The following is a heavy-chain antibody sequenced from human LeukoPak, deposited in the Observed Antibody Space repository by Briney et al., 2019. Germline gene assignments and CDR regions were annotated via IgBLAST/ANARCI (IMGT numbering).Heavy chain of an antibody. Sequence: SETLSLTCTVSGGSISSYYWSWIRQPPGKGLEWIGYIYYSGSTNYNPSLKSRVTISVDTSKNQFSLKLSSVTAADTAVYYCARETMVRGVIRPGNYYYYYMDVWGKGTTVTISS. CDR1: GGSISSYY. CDR2: IYYSGST. V-gene: IGHV4-59*01. D-gene: IGHD3-10*01. CDR3: ARETMVRGVIRPGNYYYYYMDV. J-gene: IGHJ6*03.